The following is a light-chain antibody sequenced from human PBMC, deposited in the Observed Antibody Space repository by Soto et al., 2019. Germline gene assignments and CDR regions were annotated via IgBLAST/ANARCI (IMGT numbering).Light chain of an antibody. CDR3: QQRSSWPT. Sequence: EIVLTQSPATLSLSPGERATLSCRASQSVSTNLAWYQQKLGQAPRLLIYDTFNRATGIPARFSGSGSGTDFTLNISALEPEDCAVYFYQQRSSWPTFGQGTKLEIK. V-gene: IGKV3-11*01. CDR1: QSVSTN. J-gene: IGKJ2*01. CDR2: DTF.